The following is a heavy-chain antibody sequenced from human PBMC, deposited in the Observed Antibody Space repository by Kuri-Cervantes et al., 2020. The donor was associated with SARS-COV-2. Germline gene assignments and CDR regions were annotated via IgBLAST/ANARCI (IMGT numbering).Heavy chain of an antibody. J-gene: IGHJ4*02. CDR2: ISSSSSYI. D-gene: IGHD2-2*03. Sequence: GGSLRLCCAASGFTFSDYYMCWIRQAPGKGLEWVSSISSSSSYIYYADSVKGRFTISRDNAKNSLYLQMNSLRAEDTAVYYCARDGWGSSFDYWGQGTLVTVSS. V-gene: IGHV3-11*06. CDR3: ARDGWGSSFDY. CDR1: GFTFSDYY.